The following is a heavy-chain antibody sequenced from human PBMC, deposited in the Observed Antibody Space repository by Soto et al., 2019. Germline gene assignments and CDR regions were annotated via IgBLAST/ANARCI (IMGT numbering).Heavy chain of an antibody. CDR1: GGAISDARCY. Sequence: QLQLQESGPGLVKPSETLTLTCSLSGGAISDARCYWGWIRQTPGKGLEWIERIFYSGTTFFNPALLSRVNISVDTSENQVSLKLSSVTAAGTALYFCARQKWEQPKWFDPWGQGTLVTVSS. J-gene: IGHJ5*02. CDR2: IFYSGTT. D-gene: IGHD1-26*01. V-gene: IGHV4-39*01. CDR3: ARQKWEQPKWFDP.